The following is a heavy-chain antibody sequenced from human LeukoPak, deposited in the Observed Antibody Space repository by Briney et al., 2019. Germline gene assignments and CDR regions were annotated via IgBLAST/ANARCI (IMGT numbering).Heavy chain of an antibody. D-gene: IGHD6-19*01. V-gene: IGHV7-4-1*02. CDR3: ARDLRGYRGPWLVPQGNYGMDV. J-gene: IGHJ6*02. CDR2: INTNTGNP. CDR1: GYTFTSYA. Sequence: WASVKVSCKASGYTFTSYAMNWVRQAPGQGLEWMGWINTNTGNPTYAQGFTGRFVFSLDTSVSTAYLQISSLKAEDTAVYYCARDLRGYRGPWLVPQGNYGMDVWGQGTTVTVSS.